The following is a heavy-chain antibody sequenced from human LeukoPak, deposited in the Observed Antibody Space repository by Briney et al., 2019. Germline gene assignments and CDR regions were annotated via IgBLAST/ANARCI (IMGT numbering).Heavy chain of an antibody. Sequence: GGSLRLSCAASGFTFSSYGMHWVRQAPGKGLEWVAVISYDGNNRYYADSVKGRFTISRDNSKNTLYLQMNSPRAEDTAVYFCAKDHYYYDSSGYYYCDYWGQGTLVTVSS. J-gene: IGHJ4*02. CDR2: ISYDGNNR. CDR3: AKDHYYYDSSGYYYCDY. D-gene: IGHD3-22*01. V-gene: IGHV3-30*18. CDR1: GFTFSSYG.